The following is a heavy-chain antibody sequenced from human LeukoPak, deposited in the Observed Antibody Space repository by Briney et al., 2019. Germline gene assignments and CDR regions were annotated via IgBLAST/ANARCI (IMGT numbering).Heavy chain of an antibody. CDR2: INWNGGRT. Sequence: PGGSLRLSCAASGFTFEDYDMSWVRQAPGTGLEWVSGINWNGGRTGYGDSVKGRFTISRDNAKNSLFLEMNSLRAEDTAFYYCARDGETWGQGTLVIVSS. CDR3: ARDGET. CDR1: GFTFEDYD. J-gene: IGHJ5*02. D-gene: IGHD7-27*01. V-gene: IGHV3-20*04.